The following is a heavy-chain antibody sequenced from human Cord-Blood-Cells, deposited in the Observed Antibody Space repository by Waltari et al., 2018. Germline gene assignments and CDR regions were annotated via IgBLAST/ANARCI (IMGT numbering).Heavy chain of an antibody. Sequence: QVQLQQWGAGLLKPSETLPLTCAVYGGSFSGSYWSWIRQPPGKGLEWIGEINHSGSTNYNPSLKSRVTISVDTSKNQFSLKLSSVTAADTAVYYCARTTGEGDYWGQGTLVTVSS. CDR2: INHSGST. CDR1: GGSFSGSY. V-gene: IGHV4-34*01. CDR3: ARTTGEGDY. D-gene: IGHD7-27*01. J-gene: IGHJ4*02.